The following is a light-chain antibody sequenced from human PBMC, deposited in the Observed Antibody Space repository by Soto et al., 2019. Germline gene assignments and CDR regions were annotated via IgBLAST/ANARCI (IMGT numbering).Light chain of an antibody. Sequence: EIVLTQSPATLSLSPGERATLSCRASQSVSSYLAWYQQKPGQAPRLLIYDASNRATGIPARFSGSGSGTDFTLTISSLEPEDFSGYYCQQRSNGLFTFGPGTKVDIK. CDR1: QSVSSY. CDR3: QQRSNGLFT. V-gene: IGKV3-11*01. J-gene: IGKJ3*01. CDR2: DAS.